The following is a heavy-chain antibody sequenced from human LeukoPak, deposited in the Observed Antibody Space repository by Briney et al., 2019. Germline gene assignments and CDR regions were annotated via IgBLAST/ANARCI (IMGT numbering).Heavy chain of an antibody. CDR2: IYYSGST. D-gene: IGHD6-13*01. CDR3: ARHSSSWYQGAWFDP. CDR1: GGSFSGYY. Sequence: SETLSLTCAVYGGSFSGYYWGWIRQPPGKGLEWIGSIYYSGSTYYNPSLKSRVTISVDTSKNQFSLKLSSVTAADTAVYYCARHSSSWYQGAWFDPWGQGTLVTVSS. V-gene: IGHV4-39*01. J-gene: IGHJ5*02.